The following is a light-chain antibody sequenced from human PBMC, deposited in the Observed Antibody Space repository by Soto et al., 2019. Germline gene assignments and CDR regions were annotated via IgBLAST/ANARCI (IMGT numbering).Light chain of an antibody. J-gene: IGKJ4*01. CDR2: GAS. V-gene: IGKV3-20*01. Sequence: EIVLTQSPGTLSLSPGERATLSCRASQSVAKNFLAWYQQKPGQAPRLLIYGASSKASGIPDRFSGSGSGTDFTLTISRLEPEDFAVFYCHHYASSPLTFGGGTKVEI. CDR1: QSVAKNF. CDR3: HHYASSPLT.